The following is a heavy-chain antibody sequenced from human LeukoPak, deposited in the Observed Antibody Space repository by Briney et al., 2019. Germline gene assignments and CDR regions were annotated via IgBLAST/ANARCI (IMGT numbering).Heavy chain of an antibody. CDR3: ARGGDSSGYYQNFDY. V-gene: IGHV3-33*08. D-gene: IGHD3-22*01. Sequence: GGSLRLSCAASGFTFSSYAMHWVRQAPGKGLEWVAVIWYDGSNKYYADSVKGRFTISGDNSKNTLYLQMNSLRAEDTAMYYCARGGDSSGYYQNFDYWGQGTLVTVSS. CDR1: GFTFSSYA. CDR2: IWYDGSNK. J-gene: IGHJ4*02.